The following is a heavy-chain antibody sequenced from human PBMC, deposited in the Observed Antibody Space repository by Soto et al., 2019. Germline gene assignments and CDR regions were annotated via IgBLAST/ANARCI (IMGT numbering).Heavy chain of an antibody. CDR2: IHYSGNT. V-gene: IGHV4-59*01. CDR1: GASINVNY. J-gene: IGHJ4*02. D-gene: IGHD6-19*01. Sequence: QVQLQESGPGLVKPSETLSLTCLVSGASINVNYWSWIRQSPGKGVEWIGYIHYSGNTNYNPSLKSRLTISVDTSKNQFSLKLTSVTAADTAVYYCAREGVRKYASGWLDYWGQGTLVTVSS. CDR3: AREGVRKYASGWLDY.